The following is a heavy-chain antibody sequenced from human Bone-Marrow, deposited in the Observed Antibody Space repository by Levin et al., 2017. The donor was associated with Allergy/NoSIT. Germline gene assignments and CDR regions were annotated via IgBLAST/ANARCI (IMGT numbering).Heavy chain of an antibody. V-gene: IGHV1-69*13. CDR1: GGTFTTYS. D-gene: IGHD1/OR15-1a*01. J-gene: IGHJ6*02. CDR3: ARDDSPTATQQTWRRHYYGMDV. CDR2: IIPMFDTA. Sequence: GASVKVSCKASGGTFTTYSISWVRQAPGQGLEWMGGIIPMFDTANYAPKFRGRLTITADESTATAYMELSSLTSEDSALYYCARDDSPTATQQTWRRHYYGMDVWGQGTTVTVSS.